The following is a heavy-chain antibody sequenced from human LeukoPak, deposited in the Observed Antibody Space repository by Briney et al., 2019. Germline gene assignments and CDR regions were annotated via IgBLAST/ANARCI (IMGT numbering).Heavy chain of an antibody. V-gene: IGHV3-23*01. CDR2: ISDNSVST. CDR3: AKGSSSSRPYYFDY. Sequence: GGSLRLSCAASGFTLSSYVMSWVRQAPGKGLEWVSAISDNSVSTYYADSVKGRFTVSRDNSKNTLYLQMNSLRVEDTAVYFCAKGSSSSRPYYFDYWGQGTLVTVSS. J-gene: IGHJ4*02. D-gene: IGHD6-6*01. CDR1: GFTLSSYV.